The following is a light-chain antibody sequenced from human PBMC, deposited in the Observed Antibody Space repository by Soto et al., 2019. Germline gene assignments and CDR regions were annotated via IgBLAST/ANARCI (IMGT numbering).Light chain of an antibody. Sequence: VLTQPASVSGSPGQSITISCTGTSSDIGDYNYVSWYQQYPGKAPKLMIYEVSHRPSGVSNRFSGSKSGNTASLTISGLQAEDEADYYCSSFTTSSPYVFGTGTKVTVL. J-gene: IGLJ1*01. CDR1: SSDIGDYNY. CDR2: EVS. V-gene: IGLV2-14*01. CDR3: SSFTTSSPYV.